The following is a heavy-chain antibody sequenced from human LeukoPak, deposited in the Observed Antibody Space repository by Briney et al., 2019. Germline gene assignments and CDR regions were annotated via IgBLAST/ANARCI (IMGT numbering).Heavy chain of an antibody. CDR2: ISGYNGNT. Sequence: ASVKVSCKASGYTFTNYYMHWVLQAPGQGLEWMGWISGYNGNTNYAQKLQGRVTMTTDTSTSTAYMEVRSLRSDDTAVYYCARDGYDILTGYPFNFDYWGQGTLVTVSS. CDR1: GYTFTNYY. D-gene: IGHD3-9*01. J-gene: IGHJ4*02. CDR3: ARDGYDILTGYPFNFDY. V-gene: IGHV1-18*04.